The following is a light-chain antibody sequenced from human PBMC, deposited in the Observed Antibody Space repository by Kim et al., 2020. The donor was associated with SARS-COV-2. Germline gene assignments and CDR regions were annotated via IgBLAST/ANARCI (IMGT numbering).Light chain of an antibody. CDR2: LNSDGSH. CDR3: QTWGTGIPVV. V-gene: IGLV4-69*01. J-gene: IGLJ2*01. Sequence: VKLTCTLSSGHSSYAIAWHQQQPEKGPRYLMKLNSDGSHSKGDGIPDRFSGSSSGAERYLTSSSLQSEDEADYYCQTWGTGIPVVFGGGTQLTVL. CDR1: SGHSSYA.